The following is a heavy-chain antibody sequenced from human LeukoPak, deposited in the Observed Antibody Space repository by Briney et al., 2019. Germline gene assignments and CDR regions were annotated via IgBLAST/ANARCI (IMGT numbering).Heavy chain of an antibody. J-gene: IGHJ4*02. V-gene: IGHV4-59*01. CDR1: GGSISSYY. CDR3: VHFYGSGTYPYYFDY. CDR2: IYYSGST. D-gene: IGHD3-10*01. Sequence: SETLSLTCTVSGGSISSYYWSWIRQPPGKGLEWIGYIYYSGSTNYNPSLKSRVTISVDTSKNQFSLKLSSVTAADTALYYCVHFYGSGTYPYYFDYWGQGILVTVSS.